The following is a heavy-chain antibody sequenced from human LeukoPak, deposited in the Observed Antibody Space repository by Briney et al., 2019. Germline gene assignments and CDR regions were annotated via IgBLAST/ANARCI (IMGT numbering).Heavy chain of an antibody. Sequence: GASVKVSCKASGYTLTSYGISWVRQAPGQGLEWMGWISAYNGNTNYAQKLQGRVTMTTDTSTSTAYMELSSLRSEDTAVYYCAREVPGIAAAGTANFQHWGQGTLVTVSS. CDR1: GYTLTSYG. CDR2: ISAYNGNT. D-gene: IGHD6-13*01. J-gene: IGHJ1*01. V-gene: IGHV1-18*01. CDR3: AREVPGIAAAGTANFQH.